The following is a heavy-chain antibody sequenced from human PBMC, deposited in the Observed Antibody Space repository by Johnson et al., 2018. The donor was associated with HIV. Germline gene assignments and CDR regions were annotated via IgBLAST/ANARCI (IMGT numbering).Heavy chain of an antibody. V-gene: IGHV3-66*01. Sequence: VQLVESGGGLVQPGGSLRLSCAASGFTVNSNYINWVRQAPGKGLECVSGIYSGGRTYYADSVEGRFTISRDNSKNTLYLQMNSLRAEDTAVYYCARDQFMSGYDNDAFDIWGQGTMVT. D-gene: IGHD5-12*01. CDR1: GFTVNSNY. CDR2: IYSGGRT. CDR3: ARDQFMSGYDNDAFDI. J-gene: IGHJ3*02.